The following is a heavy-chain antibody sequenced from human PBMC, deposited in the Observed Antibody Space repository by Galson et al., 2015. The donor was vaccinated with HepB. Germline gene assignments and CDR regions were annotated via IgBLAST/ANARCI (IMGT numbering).Heavy chain of an antibody. CDR1: GFTFSDYY. D-gene: IGHD3-3*02. CDR3: SRTLPGIDLDD. J-gene: IGHJ4*02. Sequence: SLRLSCAASGFTFSDYYMEWVRQAPGKGLEWVGRVRHKARRYTTDYVASVEGRFTISRDDSKNSLYRQMDSLKTEDTAVYYCSRTLPGIDLDDWGQGTLVTVSS. V-gene: IGHV3-72*01. CDR2: VRHKARRYTT.